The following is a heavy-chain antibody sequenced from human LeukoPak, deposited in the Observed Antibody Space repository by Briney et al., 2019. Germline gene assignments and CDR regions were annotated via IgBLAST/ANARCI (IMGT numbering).Heavy chain of an antibody. CDR3: AKDGSYDSSGYLPPYGMDV. CDR2: ISGSGGST. CDR1: GFTFSSYA. V-gene: IGHV3-23*01. Sequence: GGSLRLSCAASGFTFSSYAMSWVRQAPGKELEWVSAISGSGGSTYYADSVKGRFTISRDNSKNTLYLQMNSLRAEDTAVYYCAKDGSYDSSGYLPPYGMDVWGQGTTVTVSS. D-gene: IGHD3-22*01. J-gene: IGHJ6*02.